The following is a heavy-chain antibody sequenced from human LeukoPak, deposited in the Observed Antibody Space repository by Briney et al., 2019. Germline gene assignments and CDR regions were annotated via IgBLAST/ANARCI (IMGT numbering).Heavy chain of an antibody. J-gene: IGHJ4*02. Sequence: TSETPSLTCAVSGYSISSGYYWGWIRQPPGKGLEWIGSIYHSGSTYYNPSLKSRVTISVDTSKNQLSLKLSSVTAADTAVYYCASYSSSWPSYWGQGTLVTVSS. CDR1: GYSISSGYY. CDR2: IYHSGST. CDR3: ASYSSSWPSY. D-gene: IGHD6-13*01. V-gene: IGHV4-38-2*01.